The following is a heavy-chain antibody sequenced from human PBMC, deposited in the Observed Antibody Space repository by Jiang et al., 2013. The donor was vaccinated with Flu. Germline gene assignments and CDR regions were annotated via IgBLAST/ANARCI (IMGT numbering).Heavy chain of an antibody. Sequence: TCAVYGGSFSGYYWSWIRQPPGKGLEWIGEINHSGSTNYNPSLKSRVTISVDTSKNQFSLKLSSVTAADTAVYYCARRRGYYYDSSGTQLFQHWGQGTLVTVSS. D-gene: IGHD3-22*01. CDR2: INHSGST. CDR3: ARRRGYYYDSSGTQLFQH. J-gene: IGHJ1*01. CDR1: GGSFSGYY. V-gene: IGHV4-34*01.